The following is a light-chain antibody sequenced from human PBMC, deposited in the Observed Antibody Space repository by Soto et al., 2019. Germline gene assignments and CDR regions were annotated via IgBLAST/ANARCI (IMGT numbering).Light chain of an antibody. CDR2: HAS. V-gene: IGKV1-5*01. CDR1: QSIDRW. J-gene: IGKJ1*01. CDR3: QQYNNWPQT. Sequence: DIQMTQSPSTLPASVGDRVTFPCRASQSIDRWLAWYQQRPGKAPKILIYHASSLETGVPSRFSGSGSGTEFTLTISSLQSEDFAVYYCQQYNNWPQTFGQGTKVDI.